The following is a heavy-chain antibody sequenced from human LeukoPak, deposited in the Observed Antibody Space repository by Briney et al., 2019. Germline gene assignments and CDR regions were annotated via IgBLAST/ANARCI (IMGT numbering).Heavy chain of an antibody. Sequence: SETLSLTCAVSGGSISSGGYSWSWIRQPPGKGLEWIGYIYHSGSTYYNPSLKSRVTISVDRSKNQFSLKLSSVTAADTAVYYCARGNYYDSSGYFGTDRINAFDIWGQGTMVTVSS. CDR1: GGSISSGGYS. V-gene: IGHV4-30-2*01. J-gene: IGHJ3*02. CDR2: IYHSGST. D-gene: IGHD3-22*01. CDR3: ARGNYYDSSGYFGTDRINAFDI.